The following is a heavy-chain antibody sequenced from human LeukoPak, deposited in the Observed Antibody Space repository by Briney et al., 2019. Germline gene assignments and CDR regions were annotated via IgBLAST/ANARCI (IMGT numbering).Heavy chain of an antibody. D-gene: IGHD3-3*01. V-gene: IGHV1-2*02. CDR2: INPNSGGT. J-gene: IGHJ5*02. CDR1: GYTFTGHY. CDR3: ARSYDFWSGPPFDP. Sequence: ASVKVSCKASGYTFTGHYMHWVRQAPGQGLEWMGWINPNSGGTKYAQKFQGRVTLTRDTFISTAYMELSRLRCDDTAVYYCARSYDFWSGPPFDPWGQGTLVTVSS.